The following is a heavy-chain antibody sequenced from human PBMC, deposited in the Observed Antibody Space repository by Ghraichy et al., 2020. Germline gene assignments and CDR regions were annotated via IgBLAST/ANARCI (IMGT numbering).Heavy chain of an antibody. CDR2: INHSGST. CDR3: ARFRLGSRVLRFLQAGWFDP. Sequence: GSLRLSCAVYGGSFSGYYWSWIRQPPGKGLEWIGEINHSGSTNYNPSLKSRVTISVDTSKNQFSLKLSSVTAADTAVYYCARFRLGSRVLRFLQAGWFDPWGQGTLVTVSS. V-gene: IGHV4-34*01. D-gene: IGHD3-3*01. CDR1: GGSFSGYY. J-gene: IGHJ5*02.